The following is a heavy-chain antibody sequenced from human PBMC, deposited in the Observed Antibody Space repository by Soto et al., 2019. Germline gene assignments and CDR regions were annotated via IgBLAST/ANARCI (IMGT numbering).Heavy chain of an antibody. CDR1: GDRVYSYSAA. Sequence: SPTLLLTCGFSGDRVYSYSAAWAWIRQSPSRVLEWLERTYYRPKRYKDYAVSVKSRITINPDQSKNQFSLPPNSVTPEEMAVYFCARVLSHIGTIVANHTSFFPWGQWTHVIVSS. J-gene: IGHJ5*02. CDR3: ARVLSHIGTIVANHTSFFP. D-gene: IGHD3-16*02. V-gene: IGHV6-1*01. CDR2: TYYRPKRYK.